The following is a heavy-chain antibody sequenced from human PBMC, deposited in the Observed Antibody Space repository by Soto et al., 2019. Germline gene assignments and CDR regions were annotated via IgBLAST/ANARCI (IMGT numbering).Heavy chain of an antibody. V-gene: IGHV1-2*04. Sequence: ASVKVSCKASGYTFTGYYMHWVRQAPGQGLEWMGWINPNSGDTDYAQKFQGWVTMTRDTSISTAYMELSRLSPDDTAVYYCATQRSEWDLSFDFWGQGTLVTVSS. D-gene: IGHD1-26*01. CDR3: ATQRSEWDLSFDF. CDR1: GYTFTGYY. CDR2: INPNSGDT. J-gene: IGHJ4*02.